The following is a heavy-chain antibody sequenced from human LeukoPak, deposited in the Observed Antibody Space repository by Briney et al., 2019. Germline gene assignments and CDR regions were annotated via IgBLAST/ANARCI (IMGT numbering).Heavy chain of an antibody. CDR1: GFTFTNYE. CDR3: ARDLIGWSLDP. CDR2: IDNDGWPT. J-gene: IGHJ5*02. D-gene: IGHD2-2*03. V-gene: IGHV3-48*03. Sequence: GGSLRLSCAASGFTFTNYEMNWVRQAPGKGLEWTSYIDNDGWPTYYADSVKGRFTITRDDAKSSLYLQMDSLTVEDTAVYYCARDLIGWSLDPWGQGTLVTVSS.